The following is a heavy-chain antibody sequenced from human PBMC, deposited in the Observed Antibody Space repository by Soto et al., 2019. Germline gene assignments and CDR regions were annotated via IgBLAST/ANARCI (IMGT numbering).Heavy chain of an antibody. CDR3: ARESPFYYDFWSGYYPGWFDP. D-gene: IGHD3-3*01. CDR1: GYTLTELS. Sequence: ASVKVSCKVSGYTLTELSMHWVRQAPGKGLEWMGGFDPEDGETIYAQKFQGRVTITEDTSTSTAYMELSGLRSEDTAVYYCARESPFYYDFWSGYYPGWFDPWGQGTLVTVSS. V-gene: IGHV1-24*01. CDR2: FDPEDGET. J-gene: IGHJ5*02.